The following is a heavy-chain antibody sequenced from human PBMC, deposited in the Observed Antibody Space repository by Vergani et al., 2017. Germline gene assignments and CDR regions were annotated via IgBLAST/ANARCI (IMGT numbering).Heavy chain of an antibody. CDR1: GGSISTYY. CDR2: IYYSGST. D-gene: IGHD5-24*01. V-gene: IGHV4-59*01. CDR3: ARAIYYYYGMDV. J-gene: IGHJ6*02. Sequence: QVQLQESGPGLVKPSETLSLTCNVSGGSISTYYWSWIRQPPGKALEWIGYIYYSGSTKYNPSLTSRVTILVDTSKNQLSLNLSSVTAADTAVYYCARAIYYYYGMDVWGPGTTVTVSS.